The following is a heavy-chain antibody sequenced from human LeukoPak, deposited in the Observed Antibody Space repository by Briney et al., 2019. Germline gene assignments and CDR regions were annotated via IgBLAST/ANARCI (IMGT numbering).Heavy chain of an antibody. V-gene: IGHV3-23*01. CDR2: ISGSGGST. J-gene: IGHJ4*02. CDR1: GFTFSSYG. D-gene: IGHD3-22*01. CDR3: AKSTTYDSTYFDY. Sequence: GGSLRLSCAASGFTFSSYGMSWVRQAPGKGLEWVSAISGSGGSTYYADSAKGRFTISRDNSKNTLYLQMNSLRAEDTAVYYCAKSTTYDSTYFDYWGQGTLVTVSS.